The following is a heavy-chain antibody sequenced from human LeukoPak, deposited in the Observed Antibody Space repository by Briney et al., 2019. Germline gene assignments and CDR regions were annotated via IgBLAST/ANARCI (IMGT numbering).Heavy chain of an antibody. V-gene: IGHV3-30*18. CDR1: GFTFSSYS. D-gene: IGHD3-22*01. Sequence: GGSLRLSCAASGFTFSSYSMIWVRQAPGKGLEWVAVISYDGSTKYYADSVEGRFTISRDNSKNTLYLQMNSLRAEDTALYYCAKGGYYCETLHYFDYWGQGTLVTVSS. CDR3: AKGGYYCETLHYFDY. J-gene: IGHJ4*02. CDR2: ISYDGSTK.